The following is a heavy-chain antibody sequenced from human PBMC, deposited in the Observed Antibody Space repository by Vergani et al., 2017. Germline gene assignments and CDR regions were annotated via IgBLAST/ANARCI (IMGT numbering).Heavy chain of an antibody. D-gene: IGHD6-6*01. V-gene: IGHV5-51*01. CDR2: IYPGDSDT. J-gene: IGHJ4*02. CDR3: ARLSIAARPGYYFDY. CDR1: GYSFTSYW. Sequence: EVQLVQSGAEVKKPGESLKISCKGSGYSFTSYWIGWVRQMPGKGLEWMGIIYPGDSDTSYSPSFQGQVTISADKSISTAYLQWSSLKASDTAMYYCARLSIAARPGYYFDYWGQGTLVTVSS.